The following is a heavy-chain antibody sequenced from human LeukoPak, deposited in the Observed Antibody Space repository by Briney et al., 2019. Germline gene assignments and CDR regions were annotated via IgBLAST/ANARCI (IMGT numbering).Heavy chain of an antibody. Sequence: RESLKISCKGSGYSFTSYWIGWVRQMPGKGLEWMGIIYPGDSDTRYSPSFQGQVTISADKSISTAYLQWSSLKASDTAMYYCAREYDCSGGSCYSFDPWGQGTLVTVSS. CDR2: IYPGDSDT. J-gene: IGHJ5*02. CDR3: AREYDCSGGSCYSFDP. D-gene: IGHD2-15*01. V-gene: IGHV5-51*01. CDR1: GYSFTSYW.